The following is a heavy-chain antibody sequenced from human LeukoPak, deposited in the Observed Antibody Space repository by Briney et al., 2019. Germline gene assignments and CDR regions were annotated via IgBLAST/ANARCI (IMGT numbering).Heavy chain of an antibody. Sequence: GESLKISCKGSGYSFTSYWIGWARQMPGKGLEWMGIIYPGDSDTRYSPSFQGQVTISADKSISTAYLQWSSLKASDTAMYYCARRGGYNQGYYYYHVDVWGQGTTVTVSS. V-gene: IGHV5-51*01. CDR3: ARRGGYNQGYYYYHVDV. D-gene: IGHD5-24*01. CDR1: GYSFTSYW. CDR2: IYPGDSDT. J-gene: IGHJ6*02.